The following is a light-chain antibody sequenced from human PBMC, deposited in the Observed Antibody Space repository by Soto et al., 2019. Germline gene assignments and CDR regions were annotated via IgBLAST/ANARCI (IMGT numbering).Light chain of an antibody. V-gene: IGLV1-44*01. Sequence: QSVVTQPPSASGTPGQRVTISCSGSSSNVGSNTVDWYQLLPGTAPKLLIYHNNQRPSGVPDRPSGSKSGTSASLAISGLQSEDEADYYCAVWDDTLKAVVFGGGTKVTVL. CDR1: SSNVGSNT. J-gene: IGLJ2*01. CDR2: HNN. CDR3: AVWDDTLKAVV.